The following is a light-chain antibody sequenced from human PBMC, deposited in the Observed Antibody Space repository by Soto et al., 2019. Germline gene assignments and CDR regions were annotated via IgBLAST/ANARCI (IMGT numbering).Light chain of an antibody. Sequence: QSALTQPPSASGSPGQSVTISCTGTSSDVGGYNYVSWYQQHPGKAPKLMIFEVSKRPSGVPDRFSGSKSGNTASLTVSGLQAEDEADDYCSSYAGNNNKMVFGGGTKLTVL. J-gene: IGLJ2*01. CDR3: SSYAGNNNKMV. V-gene: IGLV2-8*01. CDR1: SSDVGGYNY. CDR2: EVS.